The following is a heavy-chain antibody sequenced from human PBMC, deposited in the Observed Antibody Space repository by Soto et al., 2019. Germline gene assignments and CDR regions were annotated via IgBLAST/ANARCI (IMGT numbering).Heavy chain of an antibody. Sequence: EMQLVESGGGLIQPGGSLRLSCAASGFSVTANSMSWVRQAPGKGLEWVSVMHSDVTTYYADSVKGRFIISRDNSKNTLYLQMSNLRGEGTARYFCARQLSGSWYNWFDPWGQGTLVTVSS. CDR2: MHSDVTT. CDR3: ARQLSGSWYNWFDP. V-gene: IGHV3-53*01. D-gene: IGHD6-13*01. J-gene: IGHJ5*02. CDR1: GFSVTANS.